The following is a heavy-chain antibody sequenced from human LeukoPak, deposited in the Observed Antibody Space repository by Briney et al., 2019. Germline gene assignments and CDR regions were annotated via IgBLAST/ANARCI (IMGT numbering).Heavy chain of an antibody. CDR2: IIPILGIA. V-gene: IGHV1-69*10. Sequence: SVTVSCKASGGTFSSYAISWVRQAPGQGLEWMGRIIPILGIANYAQKFQGRVTITADKSTSTAYMELSSLRSEDTAVYYCARARVWFGELWDAFDIWGQGTMVTVSS. CDR3: ARARVWFGELWDAFDI. D-gene: IGHD3-10*01. CDR1: GGTFSSYA. J-gene: IGHJ3*02.